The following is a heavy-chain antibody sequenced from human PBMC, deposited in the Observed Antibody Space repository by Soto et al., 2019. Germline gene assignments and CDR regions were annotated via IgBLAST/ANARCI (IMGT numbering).Heavy chain of an antibody. CDR3: ARDGILTGYYYYGMDV. D-gene: IGHD3-9*01. CDR1: GFTFSSYS. V-gene: IGHV3-21*01. Sequence: PGGSLRLSCAASGFTFSSYSMNWVRQAPGKGLEWVSSISSSSSYIYYADSVKGRFTISRDNAKNSLYLQMNSLRAEDTAVYYCARDGILTGYYYYGMDVWGQGTTVTVS. J-gene: IGHJ6*01. CDR2: ISSSSSYI.